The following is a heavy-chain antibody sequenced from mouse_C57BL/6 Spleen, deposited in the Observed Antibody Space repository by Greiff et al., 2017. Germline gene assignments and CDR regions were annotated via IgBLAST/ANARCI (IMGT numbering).Heavy chain of an antibody. CDR3: ARELTTVVATDFDY. CDR1: GYTFTSYG. CDR2: IYPRSGNP. Sequence: VKLQESGAELARPGASVKLSCKASGYTFTSYGISWVKQRTGQGLEWIGEIYPRSGNPYYNEKFKGKATLTADKSSSTAYMELRSLTSEDSAVYFCARELTTVVATDFDYWGQGTTLTVSS. D-gene: IGHD1-1*01. V-gene: IGHV1-81*01. J-gene: IGHJ2*01.